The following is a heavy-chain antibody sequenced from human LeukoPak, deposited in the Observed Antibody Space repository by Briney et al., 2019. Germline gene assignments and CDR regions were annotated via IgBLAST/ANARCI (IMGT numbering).Heavy chain of an antibody. D-gene: IGHD3/OR15-3a*01. CDR1: GFTFNNYW. CDR2: IEQDGSGL. J-gene: IGHJ4*02. V-gene: IGHV3-7*03. CDR3: ARDQYDTWSRRGNFDS. Sequence: GGSLRLSCAASGFTFNNYWMSWVRQAPGKGLEWVANIEQDGSGLYYVESVKGRFTISRDNAKNSLYLRMTSLRAEDTAVYYCARDQYDTWSRRGNFDSWGQGTLVIVSS.